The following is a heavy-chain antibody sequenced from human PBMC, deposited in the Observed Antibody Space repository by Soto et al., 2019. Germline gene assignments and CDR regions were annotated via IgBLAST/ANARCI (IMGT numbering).Heavy chain of an antibody. J-gene: IGHJ6*02. CDR1: GYTFTSYY. D-gene: IGHD5-18*01. Sequence: ASVKVSCKASGYTFTSYYIHSVREAPGQGLEWMGIFNPTGDTASYAQKLQGRVTMTRDTSTGTAYMELGSLRSEDTAVYYCARGGRIVDTGIGYYYYHAMDVWGQGTTVTVSS. CDR2: FNPTGDTA. CDR3: ARGGRIVDTGIGYYYYHAMDV. V-gene: IGHV1-46*01.